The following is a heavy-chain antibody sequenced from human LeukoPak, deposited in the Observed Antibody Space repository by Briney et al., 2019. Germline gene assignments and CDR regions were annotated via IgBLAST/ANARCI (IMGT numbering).Heavy chain of an antibody. V-gene: IGHV3-48*03. CDR1: GFTFSSYE. CDR2: ISSSGSTI. CDR3: ARDGYCSSTSRRQYYYGMDV. J-gene: IGHJ6*04. D-gene: IGHD2-2*03. Sequence: GALRLSCAASGFTFSSYEMNWVRQAPGKGLEWVSYISSSGSTIYYADSVKGRFTISRDNAKNSLYLQMNSLRAEDTAVYYCARDGYCSSTSRRQYYYGMDVWGKGTTVTVSS.